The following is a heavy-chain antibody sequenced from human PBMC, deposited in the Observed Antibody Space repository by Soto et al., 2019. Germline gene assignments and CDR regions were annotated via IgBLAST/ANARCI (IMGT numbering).Heavy chain of an antibody. Sequence: EVQLLESGGGLVQPGGSLRLSCAASGFTFSSYAMTWVRQAPGKGLEWVSTISGSGDSTYYADSVKGRFTISRDNSKNTLYLHMNSLRAEDTAVYYCAKGALYSSGWPYWYFDLWGRGTLVTVSS. CDR1: GFTFSSYA. CDR2: ISGSGDST. D-gene: IGHD6-19*01. CDR3: AKGALYSSGWPYWYFDL. V-gene: IGHV3-23*01. J-gene: IGHJ2*01.